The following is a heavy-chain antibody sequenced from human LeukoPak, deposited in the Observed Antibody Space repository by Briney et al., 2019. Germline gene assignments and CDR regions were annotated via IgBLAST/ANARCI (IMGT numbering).Heavy chain of an antibody. CDR2: ISSSGSTI. Sequence: GGALRLSCAASGFTFSDYYMSWIRQAPGKGLEWVSYISSSGSTIYYADSVKGRCTISRDNAKTSLYLQMKSLRAEDTAVYYCARARWLRLNYFDYCGQGTLVTVYS. V-gene: IGHV3-11*01. CDR3: ARARWLRLNYFDY. CDR1: GFTFSDYY. J-gene: IGHJ4*02. D-gene: IGHD5-12*01.